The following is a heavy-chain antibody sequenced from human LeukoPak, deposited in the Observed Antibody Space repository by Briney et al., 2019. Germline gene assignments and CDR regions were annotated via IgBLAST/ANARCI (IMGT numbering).Heavy chain of an antibody. J-gene: IGHJ4*02. CDR1: GFTFSNYG. V-gene: IGHV3-48*01. Sequence: PGGSLRLSCAASGFTFSNYGMNWVRQAPGKGLEGGSYISSGSRTINYADSVKGRFTVSRDKAKNSLYLQMNSLRAEDTAVYYCARGGSSRPDYWGQGTLVTVSS. CDR3: ARGGSSRPDY. CDR2: ISSGSRTI.